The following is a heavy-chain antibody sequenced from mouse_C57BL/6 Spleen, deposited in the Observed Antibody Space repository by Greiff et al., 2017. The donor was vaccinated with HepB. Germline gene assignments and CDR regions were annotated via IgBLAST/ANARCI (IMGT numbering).Heavy chain of an antibody. CDR1: GYTFTSYW. V-gene: IGHV1-61*01. CDR3: ARDCLYGGYFDV. Sequence: QVQLQQPGAELVRPGSSVKLSCKASGYTFTSYWMDWVKQRPGQGLEWIGNIYPSDSETHYNQKFKDKATLTVDKSSSTAYMQLSSLTSEDSAVYYGARDCLYGGYFDVWGTGTTVTVSS. D-gene: IGHD1-1*01. CDR2: IYPSDSET. J-gene: IGHJ1*03.